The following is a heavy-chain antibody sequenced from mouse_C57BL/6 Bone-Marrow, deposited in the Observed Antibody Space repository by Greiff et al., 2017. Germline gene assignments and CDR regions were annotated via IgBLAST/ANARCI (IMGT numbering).Heavy chain of an antibody. J-gene: IGHJ1*03. D-gene: IGHD2-2*01. Sequence: QVQLKESGAELAKPGASVTLSCKASGYTFTSYWMHWVKQRPGQGLEWIGYINPSSGYTQYNQKFKDKATLTADKSSSTAYMQRSSLTYEDSADYYSAREGLGYDGRGYCDVWGTGTTVTVSS. CDR2: INPSSGYT. CDR1: GYTFTSYW. CDR3: AREGLGYDGRGYCDV. V-gene: IGHV1-7*01.